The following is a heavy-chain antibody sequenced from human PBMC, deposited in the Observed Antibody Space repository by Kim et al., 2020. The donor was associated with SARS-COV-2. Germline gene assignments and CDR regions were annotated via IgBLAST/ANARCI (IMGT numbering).Heavy chain of an antibody. CDR1: GYTFTSYD. J-gene: IGHJ6*03. Sequence: ASVKVSCKASGYTFTSYDINWVRQATGQGLEWMGWMNPNSGNTGYAQKFQGRVTMTRNTSISTAYMELSSLRSEDTAVYYCAREGATVTTQNYYYYMDVWGKGTTVTVSS. D-gene: IGHD4-17*01. CDR3: AREGATVTTQNYYYYMDV. CDR2: MNPNSGNT. V-gene: IGHV1-8*01.